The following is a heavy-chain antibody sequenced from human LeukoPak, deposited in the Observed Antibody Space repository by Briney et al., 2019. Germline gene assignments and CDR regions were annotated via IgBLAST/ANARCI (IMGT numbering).Heavy chain of an antibody. V-gene: IGHV4-4*07. J-gene: IGHJ4*02. CDR2: FYSTGST. CDR3: ARDQYSGSLDY. Sequence: SETLSLTCTVSGGSISSYYWTWIRQPAGKGLEWIGRFYSTGSTNYNPSLKSRVTMSVDTSKNQFSLKLSSVTAADTAVYYCARDQYSGSLDYWGRGTLVTVSS. CDR1: GGSISSYY. D-gene: IGHD1-26*01.